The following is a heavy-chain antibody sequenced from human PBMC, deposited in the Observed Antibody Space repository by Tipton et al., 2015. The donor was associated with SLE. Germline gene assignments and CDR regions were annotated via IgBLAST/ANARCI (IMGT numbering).Heavy chain of an antibody. Sequence: TLSLTCTVSGGSISSGGYYWSWVRQPPGKGLEWIGYISFSGLTNYNPSVRSRVSTSMDTSKNQFSLQMSSVTAADTAVYYCARLLGPQEGVQGVINEVDYWGQGTLVTVSS. D-gene: IGHD3-10*01. CDR1: GGSISSGGYY. CDR3: ARLLGPQEGVQGVINEVDY. V-gene: IGHV4-61*08. CDR2: ISFSGLT. J-gene: IGHJ4*02.